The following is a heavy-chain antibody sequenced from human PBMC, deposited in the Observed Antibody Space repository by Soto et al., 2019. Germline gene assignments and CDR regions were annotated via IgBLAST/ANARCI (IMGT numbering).Heavy chain of an antibody. V-gene: IGHV3-23*01. Sequence: PGGSLRLSCAASGVTFSTYAMSWVRQAPGKGLEWVSAISGSGGETYYVDSVKGRFTISRDNSKNTLYLQMNSLRAEDTAGYFCAKFTGTTYSDYFYYMDVWGKGTPVTVSS. CDR2: ISGSGGET. CDR1: GVTFSTYA. CDR3: AKFTGTTYSDYFYYMDV. D-gene: IGHD1-1*01. J-gene: IGHJ6*03.